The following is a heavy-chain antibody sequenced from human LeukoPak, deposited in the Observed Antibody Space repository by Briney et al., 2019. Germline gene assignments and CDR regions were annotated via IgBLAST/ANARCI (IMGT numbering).Heavy chain of an antibody. V-gene: IGHV4-34*01. CDR1: GGSFSGYY. CDR2: INHSGST. CDR3: ARGNHYDSSGYYYVGDWFDP. D-gene: IGHD3-22*01. J-gene: IGHJ5*02. Sequence: SETLSLTCAVYGGSFSGYYWSWIRQPPGKGLEWIGEINHSGSTNYNPSLKSRVTISVDTSKNQFSLKLSSVTAADTAVYYCARGNHYDSSGYYYVGDWFDPWGRGTLVTVSS.